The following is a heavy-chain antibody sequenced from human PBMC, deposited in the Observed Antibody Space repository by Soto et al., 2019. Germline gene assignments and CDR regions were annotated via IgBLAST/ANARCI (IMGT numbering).Heavy chain of an antibody. D-gene: IGHD2-21*02. Sequence: TGGSLRLSCAASGFTFRSNTLHWVRQAPGKGLEWVAVISYDGSKKYYADSVKGRFTISRDDSKNTLYLQMNSLRVEDTAVYYCARDPIVVVTAITPAEYFQHWGQGTLVTVSS. CDR2: ISYDGSKK. CDR1: GFTFRSNT. J-gene: IGHJ1*01. V-gene: IGHV3-30-3*01. CDR3: ARDPIVVVTAITPAEYFQH.